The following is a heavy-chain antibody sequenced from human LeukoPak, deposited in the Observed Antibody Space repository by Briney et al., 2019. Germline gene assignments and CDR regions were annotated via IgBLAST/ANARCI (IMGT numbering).Heavy chain of an antibody. J-gene: IGHJ6*02. D-gene: IGHD3-3*01. CDR2: IIPIFGIA. V-gene: IGHV1-69*04. CDR3: ARDQNDFWSGYINYYYGMDV. CDR1: GGTFSSYA. Sequence: GASVKVSCKASGGTFSSYAISWVRQAPGQGLEWIGRIIPIFGIANYAQKFQGRVTITADKSTSTAYMELSSLRSEDTAVYYCARDQNDFWSGYINYYYGMDVWGQGTTVTVSS.